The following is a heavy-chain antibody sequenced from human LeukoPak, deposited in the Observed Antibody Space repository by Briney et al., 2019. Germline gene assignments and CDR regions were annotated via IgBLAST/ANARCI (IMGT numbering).Heavy chain of an antibody. Sequence: ASVKVSCKASGYTFTSYGMNWVRQAPGQGLEWMGWINTNTGNPTYAQGFTGRFVFSLDTSVSTAYLQISSLKVEDTAVYYCARVEGGSYYNNWFDPWGQGTLVTVSS. CDR2: INTNTGNP. V-gene: IGHV7-4-1*02. CDR3: ARVEGGSYYNNWFDP. J-gene: IGHJ5*02. D-gene: IGHD1-26*01. CDR1: GYTFTSYG.